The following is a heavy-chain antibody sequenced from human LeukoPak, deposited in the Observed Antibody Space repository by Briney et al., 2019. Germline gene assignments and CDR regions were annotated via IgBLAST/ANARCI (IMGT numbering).Heavy chain of an antibody. CDR1: GFTFSSYW. CDR3: ARAYYDSSGYWSTPQFVNFDY. CDR2: IKQDGSDK. V-gene: IGHV3-7*01. Sequence: PGGSLRLSCAASGFTFSSYWMSWVRQAPGKGLEWGANIKQDGSDKFYVDSVKGQFTISRDNAKNSLYLQMDSLRAEDTAVYYCARAYYDSSGYWSTPQFVNFDYWGQGTLVTVSS. D-gene: IGHD3-22*01. J-gene: IGHJ4*02.